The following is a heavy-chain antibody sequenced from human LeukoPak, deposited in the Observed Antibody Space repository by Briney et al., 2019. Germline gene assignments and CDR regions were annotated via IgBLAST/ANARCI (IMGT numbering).Heavy chain of an antibody. Sequence: HGGSLRLSCAASGFTFSDYYMSWIRQAPGKGLEWVSYISSSGSTIYYADSVKGRFTISRDNAKNSLYLQMNSLRAEDTAVYYCARDPSSGWYLKGWFDPWGQGTLVTVSS. V-gene: IGHV3-11*04. J-gene: IGHJ5*02. CDR3: ARDPSSGWYLKGWFDP. CDR2: ISSSGSTI. D-gene: IGHD6-19*01. CDR1: GFTFSDYY.